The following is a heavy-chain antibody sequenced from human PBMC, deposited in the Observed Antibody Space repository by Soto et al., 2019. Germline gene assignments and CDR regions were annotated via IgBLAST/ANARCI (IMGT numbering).Heavy chain of an antibody. CDR1: GGTFSRYA. CDR2: IIPIFGTT. J-gene: IGHJ6*02. D-gene: IGHD2-15*01. V-gene: IGHV1-69*06. Sequence: SVKVSCKASGGTFSRYAVSWVRQAPGQGLEWMGGIIPIFGTTNYAQKFQGRVTITADKSTSTAYMELSSLTSEDSAVYYCTTRGGQDVWGQGTTVTVSS. CDR3: TTRGGQDV.